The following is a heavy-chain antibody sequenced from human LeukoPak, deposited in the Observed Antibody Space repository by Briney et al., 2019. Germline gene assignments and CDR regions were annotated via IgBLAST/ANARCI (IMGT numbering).Heavy chain of an antibody. CDR2: IYYSGSA. D-gene: IGHD4-23*01. CDR1: GGSISNSSYY. CDR3: ARHWVVTPNY. Sequence: SETLSLTCIVSGGSISNSSYYWGWIRQPPGKGLEWIGSIYYSGSAYYDPSLKSRVTISVDTSKNQFSLKLTSVTAADTAVYYCARHWVVTPNYWGQGTLVTVSS. V-gene: IGHV4-39*01. J-gene: IGHJ4*02.